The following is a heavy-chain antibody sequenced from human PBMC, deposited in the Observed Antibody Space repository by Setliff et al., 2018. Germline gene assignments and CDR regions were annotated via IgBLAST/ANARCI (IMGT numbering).Heavy chain of an antibody. J-gene: IGHJ4*02. Sequence: ETLALTCTVSGGSISSSSYYWGWIRQPPGKGLEWIGSIYYSGSTCYNPSLKSRVTISVDTSKNQFSLKLSSVTAADTAVYYCARHLHYYDSSGYPFDYWGQGTLVTVSS. V-gene: IGHV4-39*01. D-gene: IGHD3-22*01. CDR2: IYYSGST. CDR1: GGSISSSSYY. CDR3: ARHLHYYDSSGYPFDY.